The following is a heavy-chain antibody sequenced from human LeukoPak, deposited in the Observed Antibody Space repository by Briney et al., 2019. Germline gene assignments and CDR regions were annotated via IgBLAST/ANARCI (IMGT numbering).Heavy chain of an antibody. V-gene: IGHV6-1*01. CDR1: GDSVSSNSAA. CDR2: TYYRSKWYN. Sequence: SQTLSLTCAISGDSVSSNSAAWNWIRQSPSRGLEWLGRTYYRSKWYNDYAVSVKSRITINPDTSKNQFSLQLNSVTPEDTAVHYCARQVAGSYSAVSWFDPWGQGTLVTVSS. J-gene: IGHJ5*02. CDR3: ARQVAGSYSAVSWFDP. D-gene: IGHD1-26*01.